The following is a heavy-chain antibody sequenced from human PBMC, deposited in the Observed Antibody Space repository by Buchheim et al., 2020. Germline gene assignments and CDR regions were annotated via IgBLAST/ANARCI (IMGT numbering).Heavy chain of an antibody. Sequence: EVRLVESGGGLVQPGGSLRLSCAASGFTFSSYWMTWVRQAPGKGLEWVANIKEDGSEGYYVDSVKGRFTISRDNAMNPLFMKMSSLRAEDTAVYYCARGTRDYYGMDVWGQGTT. CDR2: IKEDGSEG. V-gene: IGHV3-7*01. CDR1: GFTFSSYW. J-gene: IGHJ6*02. CDR3: ARGTRDYYGMDV.